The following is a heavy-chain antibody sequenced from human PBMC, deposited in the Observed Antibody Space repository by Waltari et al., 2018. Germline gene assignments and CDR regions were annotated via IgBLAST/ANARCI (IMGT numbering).Heavy chain of an antibody. CDR3: ARRRGAVAGTLFDY. CDR2: ISPGDSDT. D-gene: IGHD6-19*01. CDR1: GYSFTSYW. J-gene: IGHJ4*02. Sequence: EVQLVQSGAEVKKPGESLKISCKGYGYSFTSYWIGWVRQRPGKGLEWMGSISPGDSDTRYSPSFQAEVTISADKSISTAYLQWSSLKASDTAMYYCARRRGAVAGTLFDYWGQGTLVTVSS. V-gene: IGHV5-51*01.